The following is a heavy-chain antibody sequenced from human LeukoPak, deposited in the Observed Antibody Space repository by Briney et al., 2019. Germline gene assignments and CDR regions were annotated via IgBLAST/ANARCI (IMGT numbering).Heavy chain of an antibody. J-gene: IGHJ4*02. Sequence: PGGSLRLSCAASGFTFSSYAMSWVRQAPGKGLEWVSAISGSGGSRYYADSVKGRLTISRDNSKNTLYLQMNSLRAEDTAVYYCAKTLYVPAAMRPFDYWGQGTLVTVSS. D-gene: IGHD2-2*01. CDR2: ISGSGGSR. V-gene: IGHV3-23*01. CDR1: GFTFSSYA. CDR3: AKTLYVPAAMRPFDY.